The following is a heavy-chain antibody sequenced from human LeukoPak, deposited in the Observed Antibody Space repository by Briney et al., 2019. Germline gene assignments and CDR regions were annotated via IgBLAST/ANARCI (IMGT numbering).Heavy chain of an antibody. Sequence: SETLSLTCTVSGGSISSYYWSWIRQPPGKGLEWIGYIYTSGSTNYNASLKSRVSMSVDMSKNQFSLKLSSVTAADTAVFYCARENSGSYREFDYWGQGTLVTVSS. V-gene: IGHV4-4*09. CDR3: ARENSGSYREFDY. J-gene: IGHJ4*02. CDR1: GGSISSYY. CDR2: IYTSGST. D-gene: IGHD1-26*01.